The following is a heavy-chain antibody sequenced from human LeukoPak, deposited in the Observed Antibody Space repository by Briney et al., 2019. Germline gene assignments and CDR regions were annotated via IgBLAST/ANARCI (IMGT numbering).Heavy chain of an antibody. CDR3: AHSSSWGGSEFDY. V-gene: IGHV3-21*01. J-gene: IGHJ4*02. D-gene: IGHD6-13*01. Sequence: GGSLRLSCAASGFTFSSYSMNWVRQAPGKGLEWVSSISSSSSYIYYADSVKGRFTISRDNAKNSLYLQMNSLRAEDTAVYYCAHSSSWGGSEFDYWGQGTLVTVSS. CDR1: GFTFSSYS. CDR2: ISSSSSYI.